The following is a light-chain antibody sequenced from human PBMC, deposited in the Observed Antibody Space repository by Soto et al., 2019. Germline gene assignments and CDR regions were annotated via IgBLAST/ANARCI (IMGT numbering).Light chain of an antibody. CDR1: SSNIGSNA. CDR2: LDN. CDR3: ATRDDSLNGHVV. J-gene: IGLJ2*01. V-gene: IGLV1-44*01. Sequence: QSVLTQPPSASGTPGQRVTISCSGSSSNIGSNAVDWYQQLPGAAPKLLIYLDNQRPSGVPDRFSGSKSGTSASLAISGLQSEDEADYYCATRDDSLNGHVVFGGGTKLTVL.